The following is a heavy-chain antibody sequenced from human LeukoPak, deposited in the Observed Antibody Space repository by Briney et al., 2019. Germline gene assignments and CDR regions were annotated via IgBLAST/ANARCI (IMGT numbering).Heavy chain of an antibody. D-gene: IGHD3-10*01. CDR2: ISAYNGNT. CDR3: ARVSDKYYYGSGSVVHPNDY. J-gene: IGHJ4*02. CDR1: GYTFTSYG. V-gene: IGHV1-18*01. Sequence: EASVKVSCKASGYTFTSYGISWVRQAPGQGLEWMGWISAYNGNTNYAQMLQGRVTITTDTSTSTAYMELRSLRSDDTAVYYCARVSDKYYYGSGSVVHPNDYWGQGTLVTASS.